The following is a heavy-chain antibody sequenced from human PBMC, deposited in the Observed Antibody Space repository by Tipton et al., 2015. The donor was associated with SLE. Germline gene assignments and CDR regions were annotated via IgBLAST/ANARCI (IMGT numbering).Heavy chain of an antibody. CDR1: GGSFSSHY. Sequence: GLVKPSETLSLTCTVSGGSFSSHYWTWIRQSPGKGLEWIGYIYYTGSTDYDPSLKSRVTISLDTSKSQFSLKLSSVTAADTAVYYCARESRGAAVGMDVWGQGTTVTVSS. CDR3: ARESRGAAVGMDV. D-gene: IGHD6-13*01. J-gene: IGHJ6*02. V-gene: IGHV4-59*11. CDR2: IYYTGST.